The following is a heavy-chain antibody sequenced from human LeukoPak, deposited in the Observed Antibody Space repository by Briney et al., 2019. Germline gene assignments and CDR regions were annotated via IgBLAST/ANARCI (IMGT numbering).Heavy chain of an antibody. Sequence: SVKVSCKASGGTFSSYAISWVRPAPGQGLEWMGRIIPILGIANYAQKFQGRVTITADKSTSTAYMELSSLRSEDTAVYYCALVVVPAAIEYYGMDVWGQGTTVTVSS. CDR1: GGTFSSYA. D-gene: IGHD2-2*01. CDR3: ALVVVPAAIEYYGMDV. CDR2: IIPILGIA. J-gene: IGHJ6*02. V-gene: IGHV1-69*04.